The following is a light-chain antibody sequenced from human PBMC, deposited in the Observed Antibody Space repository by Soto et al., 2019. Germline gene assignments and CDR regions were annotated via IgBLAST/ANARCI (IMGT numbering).Light chain of an antibody. CDR2: AAS. Sequence: DIQMTQSPSSLSASVGDRVIITCGASQSISTYLNWYQHKPGNAPKLLISAASTCQRGVPSRFSGSGSGSDFTLTISSLQPEDFATYFCQQSYNPPYTFGQVTKLEI. CDR1: QSISTY. V-gene: IGKV1-39*01. CDR3: QQSYNPPYT. J-gene: IGKJ2*01.